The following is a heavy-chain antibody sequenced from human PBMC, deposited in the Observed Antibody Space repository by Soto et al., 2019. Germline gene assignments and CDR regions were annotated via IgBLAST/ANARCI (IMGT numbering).Heavy chain of an antibody. CDR1: GYTFTSYA. V-gene: IGHV1-3*05. D-gene: IGHD6-13*01. CDR3: ASSTLKGGSSWYSFGSDYYYYGMDV. J-gene: IGHJ6*02. CDR2: INAGNGNT. Sequence: QVQLVQSGAEEKKPGASVKVSCKASGYTFTSYAMHWVRQAPGQRLEWMGWINAGNGNTKYSQKFQGRVTITRDTSASTAYMELSSLRSEDTAVYYCASSTLKGGSSWYSFGSDYYYYGMDVWGQGTTVTVSS.